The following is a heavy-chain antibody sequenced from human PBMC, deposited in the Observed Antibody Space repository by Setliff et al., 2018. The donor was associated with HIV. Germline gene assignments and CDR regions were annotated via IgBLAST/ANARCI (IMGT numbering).Heavy chain of an antibody. CDR1: GGSGSSHY. Sequence: KPSETLSLTCTVSGGSGSSHYWSWIRQPPGQGLEWIGYVHYSGTTNYNPSLKSRVTISVDASNNQFSLELRSMTAADTAVYYCARENGDCSGGACYFMLDSWGQGTRVTVSS. CDR3: ARENGDCSGGACYFMLDS. V-gene: IGHV4-59*02. D-gene: IGHD2-15*01. J-gene: IGHJ4*02. CDR2: VHYSGTT.